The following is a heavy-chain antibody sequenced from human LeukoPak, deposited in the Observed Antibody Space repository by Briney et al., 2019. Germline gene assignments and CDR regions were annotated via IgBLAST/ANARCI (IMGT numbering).Heavy chain of an antibody. CDR3: VVVTASFDY. CDR1: GFTFSSYG. J-gene: IGHJ4*02. CDR2: ISYDGSNK. D-gene: IGHD2-21*02. V-gene: IGHV3-30*03. Sequence: GGSLRLSCAASGFTFSSYGMHWVRQAPGKGLEWVAVISYDGSNKYYADSVKGRFTISRGNSKNTLYLQMNSLRAEDTAVYYGVVVTASFDYWGQGTLVTVSS.